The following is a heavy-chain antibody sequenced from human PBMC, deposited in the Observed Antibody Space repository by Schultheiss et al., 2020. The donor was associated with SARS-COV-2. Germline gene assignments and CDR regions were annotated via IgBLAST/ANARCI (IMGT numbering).Heavy chain of an antibody. J-gene: IGHJ4*02. Sequence: ASVKVSCKASGYTFTGYYMHWVRQAPGQGLEWMGRINPNSGGTNYAQKFQGRVTMTRDMSTSTAYMELSSLRSEDTAVYYCARILTQTGVDYWGQGTLVTVSS. CDR1: GYTFTGYY. CDR2: INPNSGGT. V-gene: IGHV1-2*06. D-gene: IGHD1-14*01. CDR3: ARILTQTGVDY.